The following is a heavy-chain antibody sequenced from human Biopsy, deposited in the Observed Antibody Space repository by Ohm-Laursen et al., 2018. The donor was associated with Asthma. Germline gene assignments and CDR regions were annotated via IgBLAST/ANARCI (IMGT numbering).Heavy chain of an antibody. Sequence: SETLYLTCTVSGGSVSTGSYHWSWIRQPPGKGLEWLGYIYYTGSDNYNPSLKSRVTISVDTSKNQFSLRLNSVTAADTAVYYCARGPNYHGSGRAPIGMDVWGQGTMVTVSS. V-gene: IGHV4-61*01. CDR2: IYYTGSD. CDR1: GGSVSTGSYH. CDR3: ARGPNYHGSGRAPIGMDV. D-gene: IGHD3-10*01. J-gene: IGHJ3*01.